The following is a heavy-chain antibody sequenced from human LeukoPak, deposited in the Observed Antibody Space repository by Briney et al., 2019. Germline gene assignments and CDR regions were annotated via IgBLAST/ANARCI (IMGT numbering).Heavy chain of an antibody. CDR1: GFTFSSYW. CDR3: VREGGSDWYSGWFDP. V-gene: IGHV3-74*01. CDR2: INSDGSRT. D-gene: IGHD6-19*01. J-gene: IGHJ5*02. Sequence: GGSLRLSCAASGFTFSSYWMHWVRQAPGKGLVWVSRINSDGSRTSYADSVKGRFTISRDNAKNTLYLQMNSLRVEDTAVYYCVREGGSDWYSGWFDPWGQGTLVTVSS.